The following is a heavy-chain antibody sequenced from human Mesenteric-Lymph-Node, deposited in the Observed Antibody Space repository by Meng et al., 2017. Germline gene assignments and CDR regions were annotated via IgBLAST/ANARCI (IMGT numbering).Heavy chain of an antibody. D-gene: IGHD1-26*01. J-gene: IGHJ4*02. CDR2: IHSSGNT. CDR3: ARRSGSYFLPGFAN. Sequence: VQLQESGPGLVRPSETVSLTCTVSGGSASSGSYYWSWIRQPPGKGLEWIGFIHSSGNTNHNPSLKSRVTISVDTSKNHFSLKLTSVTAADTGVYYCARRSGSYFLPGFANWGQGTLVTVSS. CDR1: GGSASSGSYY. V-gene: IGHV4-61*03.